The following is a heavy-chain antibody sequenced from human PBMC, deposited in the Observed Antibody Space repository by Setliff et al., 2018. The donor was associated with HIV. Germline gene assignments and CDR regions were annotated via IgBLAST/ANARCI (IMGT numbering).Heavy chain of an antibody. D-gene: IGHD5-18*01. CDR1: GGSINGYY. CDR2: FYPTGSV. J-gene: IGHJ4*02. V-gene: IGHV4-4*09. CDR3: ARHRSGCVYGPQDY. Sequence: SETLSLTCTVSGGSINGYYWSWIRQPPGKGLEWIGCFYPTGSVNYNPSLKSRVTISVDTSKNQFSLEVTSVTAADTAVYYCARHRSGCVYGPQDYWGQGTLVTVSS.